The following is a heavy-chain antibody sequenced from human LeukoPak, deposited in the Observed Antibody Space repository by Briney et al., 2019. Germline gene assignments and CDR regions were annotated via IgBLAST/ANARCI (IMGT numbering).Heavy chain of an antibody. CDR3: ARGMYYYDSSGYPDY. Sequence: GGSLRLSCAASGFTFSSYDMHWVRHATGKGLEWVSAIGTAGDTYYPGSVKGRFTISRENAKNSLYLQMNSLRAGGTAVYYCARGMYYYDSSGYPDYWGQGTLVTVSS. D-gene: IGHD3-22*01. CDR1: GFTFSSYD. J-gene: IGHJ4*02. CDR2: IGTAGDT. V-gene: IGHV3-13*01.